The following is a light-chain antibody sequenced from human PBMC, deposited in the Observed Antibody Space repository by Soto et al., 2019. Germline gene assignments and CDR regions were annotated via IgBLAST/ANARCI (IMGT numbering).Light chain of an antibody. J-gene: IGKJ2*01. CDR2: DAS. Sequence: DIQMTQSPSTLSASVGDTVTITCRASQSISSWLAWYQQKPGKAPKLLIYDASSLESGVPSRFSGSGSGTEFTLTISSLQPDDFATYDCQQYNSYLYTFGQGTKLEIK. CDR3: QQYNSYLYT. CDR1: QSISSW. V-gene: IGKV1-5*01.